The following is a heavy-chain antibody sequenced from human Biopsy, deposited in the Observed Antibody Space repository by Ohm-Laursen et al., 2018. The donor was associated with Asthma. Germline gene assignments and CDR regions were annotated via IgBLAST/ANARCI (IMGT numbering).Heavy chain of an antibody. CDR2: IYSGGTS. CDR1: GFAVSRDH. D-gene: IGHD3-22*01. Sequence: SLRLSCAASGFAVSRDHMFWVRQAPGKGLEWVSVIYSGGTSHTADYVRGRLTISRDYSKNTLYLQMHSLRAEDTAVYYCARGDSSNWSHYYFDYWGQGTLVTVSS. CDR3: ARGDSSNWSHYYFDY. J-gene: IGHJ4*02. V-gene: IGHV3-53*01.